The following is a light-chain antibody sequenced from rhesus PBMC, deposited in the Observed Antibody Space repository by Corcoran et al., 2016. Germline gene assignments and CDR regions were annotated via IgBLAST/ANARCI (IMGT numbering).Light chain of an antibody. CDR3: QQRNTFPFT. V-gene: IGKV1-38*01. CDR1: QGISSY. J-gene: IGKJ3*01. Sequence: DIQLTQSPSSLSASVGDRVTITCRASQGISSYLAWYQQKSGQAPKLLIFAASGLQSGVTSRFSGSVSGIEFTLPISRLQPEDFATYYCQQRNTFPFTFGPGTKLDIK. CDR2: AAS.